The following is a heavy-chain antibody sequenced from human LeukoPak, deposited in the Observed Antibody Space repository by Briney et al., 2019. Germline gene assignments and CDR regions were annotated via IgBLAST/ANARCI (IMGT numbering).Heavy chain of an antibody. D-gene: IGHD6-13*01. CDR1: GGSISSYY. J-gene: IGHJ4*02. CDR3: ARSRSSWYFDY. V-gene: IGHV4-59*12. Sequence: SETLSLTCTVSGGSISSYYWSWIRQPPGKGLEWIGYIYYSGSTNYNPSLKSRVTISVDTSKNQFSLKLSSATAADTAVYYCARSRSSWYFDYWGQGTLVTVSS. CDR2: IYYSGST.